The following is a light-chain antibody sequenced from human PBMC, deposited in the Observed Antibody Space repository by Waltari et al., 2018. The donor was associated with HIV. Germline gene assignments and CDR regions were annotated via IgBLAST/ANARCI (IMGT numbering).Light chain of an antibody. CDR3: QSYDSRNHVV. CDR2: EDN. V-gene: IGLV6-57*02. Sequence: NFMLTQPHSVSESPGKTVTISCTSSSGSIASNYVQWYQQRPGSAPTTMIYEDNQRPSGVPDRFSGSIDSSSNSASLTISGLKTEDEGDYYCQSYDSRNHVVFGGGTKLTVL. CDR1: SGSIASNY. J-gene: IGLJ2*01.